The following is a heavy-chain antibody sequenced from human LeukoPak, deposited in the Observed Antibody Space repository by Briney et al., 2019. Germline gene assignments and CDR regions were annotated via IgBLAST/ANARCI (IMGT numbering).Heavy chain of an antibody. D-gene: IGHD3-22*01. Sequence: GSLRLSCAASGFTFSSYSMNWVRQAPGKGLEWVSSISSSSSYIYYADSVKGRFTISRDNAKNSLYLQMNSLRAEDTAVYYCARSRDSSGYYYFDYWGQGTLVTVSS. V-gene: IGHV3-21*01. CDR3: ARSRDSSGYYYFDY. J-gene: IGHJ4*02. CDR2: ISSSSSYI. CDR1: GFTFSSYS.